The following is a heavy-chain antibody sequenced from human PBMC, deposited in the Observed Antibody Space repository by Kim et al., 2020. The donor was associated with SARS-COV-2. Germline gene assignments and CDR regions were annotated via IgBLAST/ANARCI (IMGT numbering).Heavy chain of an antibody. CDR3: ARVGGVLKPIELGPLYYFDY. J-gene: IGHJ4*02. D-gene: IGHD3-10*01. CDR2: INHSGST. V-gene: IGHV4-34*01. CDR1: GGSFSGYY. Sequence: SETLSLTCAVYGGSFSGYYWSWIRQPPGKGLEWIGEINHSGSTNYNPSLKSRVTISVDTSKNQFTLKLSSVTAADTAVYYCARVGGVLKPIELGPLYYFDYWGQGTLVTVSS.